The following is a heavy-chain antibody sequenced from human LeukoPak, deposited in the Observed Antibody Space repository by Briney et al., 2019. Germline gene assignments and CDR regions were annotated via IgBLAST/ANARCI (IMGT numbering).Heavy chain of an antibody. J-gene: IGHJ4*02. Sequence: GGSLRLSCAASRFTFSNYAMSWVRQAPGKGLEWVSAISGSGGITYYADSVKGRFTISRDNSKNTLYLRMNSLRAEETAVYYCAKEGYSSXXNAXXDYWGQGTLVIVSS. CDR1: RFTFSNYA. D-gene: IGHD6-13*01. CDR2: ISGSGGIT. V-gene: IGHV3-23*01. CDR3: AKEGYSSXXNAXXDY.